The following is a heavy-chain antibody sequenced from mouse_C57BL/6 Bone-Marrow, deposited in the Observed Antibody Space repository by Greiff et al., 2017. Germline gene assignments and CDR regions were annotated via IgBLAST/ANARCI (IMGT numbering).Heavy chain of an antibody. V-gene: IGHV1-69*01. CDR1: GYTFTSYW. J-gene: IGHJ1*03. CDR2: IDPSDSYT. Sequence: VQLQQPGAELVMPGASVKLSCKASGYTFTSYWMHWVKQRPGQGLEWIGEIDPSDSYTNYNQKFKGKSPLPVDKSSSTAYMQLSSLTSEDSAVYYCARKTDYYGSSLNYWYFDVWGTGTTVTVSA. D-gene: IGHD1-1*01. CDR3: ARKTDYYGSSLNYWYFDV.